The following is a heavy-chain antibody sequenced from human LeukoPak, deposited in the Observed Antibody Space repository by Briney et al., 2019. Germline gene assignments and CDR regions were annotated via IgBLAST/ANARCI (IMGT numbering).Heavy chain of an antibody. CDR1: GYTFTSYG. CDR3: ARGGEASSSWDEYYFDY. D-gene: IGHD6-13*01. J-gene: IGHJ4*02. Sequence: ASVKVSCKASGYTFTSYGINWVRQAPGQGLEWMGWISGYNGNIKYAQKLQGRVTMTTDTSTSTAYMELRSLRSDDTAVYYCARGGEASSSWDEYYFDYWGQGTLVTVSS. V-gene: IGHV1-18*01. CDR2: ISGYNGNI.